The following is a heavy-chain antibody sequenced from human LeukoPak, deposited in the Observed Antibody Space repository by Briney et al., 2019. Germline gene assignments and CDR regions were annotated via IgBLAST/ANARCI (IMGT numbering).Heavy chain of an antibody. D-gene: IGHD1-26*01. CDR3: ARHHRGQGIVGALDY. Sequence: SEPLSLTCTVSGGSISSSSYYWGWIRQPPGKGLEWIGSIYYSGSTYYSPSLKSRVTISVDTSKNQFSLKLSSVTAADTAVYYCARHHRGQGIVGALDYWGQGTLVT. CDR1: GGSISSSSYY. J-gene: IGHJ4*02. V-gene: IGHV4-39*01. CDR2: IYYSGST.